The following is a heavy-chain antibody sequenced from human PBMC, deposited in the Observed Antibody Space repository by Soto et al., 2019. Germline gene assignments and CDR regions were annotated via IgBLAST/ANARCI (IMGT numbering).Heavy chain of an antibody. CDR3: ARVVSYYYDSSGYPEDHPHFDY. D-gene: IGHD3-22*01. V-gene: IGHV1-69*01. CDR1: GGSFSSYA. J-gene: IGHJ4*02. Sequence: PVRGSGRASGGSFSSYAISWVRQGPGQGREWMGGIIGIFGTANYAQKFQGRVTIPADETTSTAYMELSSMRSEDKAVYYCARVVSYYYDSSGYPEDHPHFDYWGQGTLVTVSS. CDR2: IIGIFGTA.